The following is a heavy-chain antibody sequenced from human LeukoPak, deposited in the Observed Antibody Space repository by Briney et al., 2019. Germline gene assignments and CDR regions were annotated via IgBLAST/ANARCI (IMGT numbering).Heavy chain of an antibody. CDR3: AKGYYYDSSGSMTLDY. J-gene: IGHJ4*02. CDR2: IYSGGST. CDR1: GFTVSSNY. V-gene: IGHV3-66*01. Sequence: GGSLRLSCAASGFTVSSNYMSWVRQAPGKGLEWVSVIYSGGSTYYADSVKGRFTISRDNSKNTLYLQMNSLRAEDTAVYYCAKGYYYDSSGSMTLDYWGQGTLVTVSS. D-gene: IGHD3-22*01.